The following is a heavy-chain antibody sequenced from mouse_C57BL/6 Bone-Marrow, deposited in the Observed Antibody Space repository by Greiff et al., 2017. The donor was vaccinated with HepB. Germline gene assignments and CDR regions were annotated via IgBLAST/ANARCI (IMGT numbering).Heavy chain of an antibody. J-gene: IGHJ4*01. CDR1: EYEFPSHD. V-gene: IGHV5-2*01. CDR3: ARQFITTVVAPYYYAMDY. Sequence: EVKLMESGGGLVQPGESLKLSCESNEYEFPSHDMSWVRKTPEKRLELVAAINSDGGSTYYPDTMERRFIISRDNTKKTLYLQMSSLRSEDTALYYCARQFITTVVAPYYYAMDYWGQGTSVTVSS. CDR2: INSDGGST. D-gene: IGHD1-1*01.